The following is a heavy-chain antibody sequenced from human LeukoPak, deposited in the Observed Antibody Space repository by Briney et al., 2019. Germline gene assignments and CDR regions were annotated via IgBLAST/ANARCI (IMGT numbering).Heavy chain of an antibody. D-gene: IGHD6-19*01. V-gene: IGHV3-48*03. J-gene: IGHJ4*02. CDR1: GFTFNNYE. Sequence: GGSLRLSCAASGFTFNNYEMNWVRQAPGKGLEWVSYISSSGTTIYYADSVRGRFTISRDNAKNSLYLQMNSLRAEDTAVYYCARDDAGGWYPDYWGQGTLVTVSS. CDR3: ARDDAGGWYPDY. CDR2: ISSSGTTI.